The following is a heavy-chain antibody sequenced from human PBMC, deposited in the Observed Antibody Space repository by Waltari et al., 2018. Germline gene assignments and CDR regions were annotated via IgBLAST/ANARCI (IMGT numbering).Heavy chain of an antibody. Sequence: EVQLVESGGGLVKPGGSLRLSCAASGFTFSSYSMNWVRQAPGKGLGWVSSISSSSSYIYYADSVKGRFTISRDNAKNSLYLQMNSLRAEDTAVYYCARGIVGATGGWYFDLWGRGTLVTVSS. CDR2: ISSSSSYI. CDR1: GFTFSSYS. D-gene: IGHD1-26*01. V-gene: IGHV3-21*01. J-gene: IGHJ2*01. CDR3: ARGIVGATGGWYFDL.